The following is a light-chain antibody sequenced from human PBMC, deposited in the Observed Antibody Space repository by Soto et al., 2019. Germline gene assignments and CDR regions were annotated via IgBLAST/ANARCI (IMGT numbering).Light chain of an antibody. J-gene: IGKJ1*01. V-gene: IGKV3-15*01. Sequence: EIVMTQSPATLSVSPGERATLSCRASQSMGSNLAWYQHIPGQAPRLLIVSSSRRPTDVPARFSGSGSGTDFTLTISSLQSEDSAFYYCQQYNNLPPTFGQGTKVDIK. CDR2: SSS. CDR3: QQYNNLPPT. CDR1: QSMGSN.